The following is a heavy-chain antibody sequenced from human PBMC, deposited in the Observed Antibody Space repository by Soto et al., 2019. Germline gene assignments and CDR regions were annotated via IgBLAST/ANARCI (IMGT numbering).Heavy chain of an antibody. J-gene: IGHJ6*03. D-gene: IGHD3-3*01. CDR3: ARDGRDFWSGYFTGYYYMDV. CDR1: GFTFSSYW. V-gene: IGHV3-7*01. CDR2: IKQDGSEK. Sequence: EVQLVESGGGLVQPGGSLRLSCAASGFTFSSYWMSWVRQAPGKGLEWVANIKQDGSEKYYVDSVKGRFTISRDNGKNSLYLQMNSLRAEDTAVYYCARDGRDFWSGYFTGYYYMDVWGKGTTVTVSS.